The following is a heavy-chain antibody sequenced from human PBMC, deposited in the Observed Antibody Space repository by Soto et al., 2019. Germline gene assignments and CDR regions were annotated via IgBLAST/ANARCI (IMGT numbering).Heavy chain of an antibody. V-gene: IGHV4-4*02. CDR3: ARAGSGWSNGDLDY. Sequence: SETLSLTWAVSGVPILSSDWLIRFRQPPGKGLEWIGEIYHSGSTNYNPSLKSRVTISVDKSKNQFSLKLSSVTAADTAVYYCARAGSGWSNGDLDYWGQRTLVTVSS. J-gene: IGHJ4*02. CDR1: GVPILSSDW. D-gene: IGHD6-19*01. CDR2: IYHSGST.